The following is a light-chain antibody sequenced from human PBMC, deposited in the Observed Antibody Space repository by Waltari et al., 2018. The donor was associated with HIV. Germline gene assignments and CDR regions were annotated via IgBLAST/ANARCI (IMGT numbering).Light chain of an antibody. J-gene: IGLJ2*01. V-gene: IGLV3-1*01. CDR2: QDH. CDR3: QAWGSTTSGV. CDR1: DLGDKY. Sequence: SYEVTQPPSVAVSPGQTATITCSGYDLGDKYTCWYQHKPGQSPLLFIYQDHKRPSSIPERFSGSSSGHTATLTISGSLPMDEADYYCQAWGSTTSGVFGRGTKLTVL.